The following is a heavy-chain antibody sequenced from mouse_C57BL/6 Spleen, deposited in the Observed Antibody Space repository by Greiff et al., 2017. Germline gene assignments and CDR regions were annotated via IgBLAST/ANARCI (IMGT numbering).Heavy chain of an antibody. CDR1: GFTFSDYG. D-gene: IGHD2-4*01. J-gene: IGHJ3*01. V-gene: IGHV5-17*01. Sequence: EVMLVESGGGLVKPGGSLKLSCAASGFTFSDYGMHWVRQAPEQGLEWVAYISSGSSTIYYADTVKGRFTISRDNAKNTLFLQMTSLRSEDTAMYYCARAFYDYDSSWFAYWGQGTLVTVSA. CDR3: ARAFYDYDSSWFAY. CDR2: ISSGSSTI.